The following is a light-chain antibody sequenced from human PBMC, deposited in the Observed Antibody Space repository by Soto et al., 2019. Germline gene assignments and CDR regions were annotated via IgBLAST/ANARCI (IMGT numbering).Light chain of an antibody. V-gene: IGKV3-11*01. CDR2: DAS. CDR1: QSVSSY. Sequence: EIVLTQSPATLSLSPGETATLSCRASQSVSSYLAWYQHKPGQAPRLLIYDASNRATGIPARFSGGGSETDFTLTISNLEPEDFAVYYCQQRSNWPPNTFGQGTKLEIK. J-gene: IGKJ2*01. CDR3: QQRSNWPPNT.